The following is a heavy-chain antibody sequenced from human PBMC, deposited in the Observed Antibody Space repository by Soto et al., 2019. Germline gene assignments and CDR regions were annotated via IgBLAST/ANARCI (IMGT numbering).Heavy chain of an antibody. J-gene: IGHJ6*02. CDR2: INPSGGST. V-gene: IGHV1-46*01. CDR3: ARDKGRGGYSYGYYYYYGMDV. CDR1: GYTFTSYY. Sequence: GASVKVSCKASGYTFTSYYMHWVRQAPGQGLEWMGIINPSGGSTSYAQKFQGRVTMTRDTSTSTVYMELSSLRSEDTAVYYCARDKGRGGYSYGYYYYYGMDVWGQGTTVTVSS. D-gene: IGHD5-18*01.